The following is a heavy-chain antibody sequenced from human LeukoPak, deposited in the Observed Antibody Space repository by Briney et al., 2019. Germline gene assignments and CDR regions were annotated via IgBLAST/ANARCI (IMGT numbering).Heavy chain of an antibody. CDR2: ISAYNGNT. CDR1: GYTFISYG. J-gene: IGHJ4*02. V-gene: IGHV1-18*01. CDR3: ARPQSRVGASDY. Sequence: ASVKVSCKASGYTFISYGISWVRQAPGQGLEWMGWISAYNGNTNYAQNLQGRVTMTTDTSTSTAYMELRSLRSDDTAVYYCARPQSRVGASDYWGQGTLVTVSS. D-gene: IGHD1-26*01.